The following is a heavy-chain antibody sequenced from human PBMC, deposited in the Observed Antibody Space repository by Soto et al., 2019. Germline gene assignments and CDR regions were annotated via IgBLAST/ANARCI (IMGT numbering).Heavy chain of an antibody. CDR3: XXXXXXXXXXXXXXXPHVFDI. CDR1: GFSLSTTGVG. V-gene: IGHV2-5*02. CDR2: IYWDDDK. Sequence: QITLKESGPTLVKPAQTLTLTCTFSGFSLSTTGVGVGWIRQPPGQALEWLALIYWDDDKRYSPSLKSRLTITKDTSESQVVLRMTNMDPVDTXXXXXXXXXXXXXXXXXXXXPHVFDIWGQGTMVTVSS. J-gene: IGHJ3*02.